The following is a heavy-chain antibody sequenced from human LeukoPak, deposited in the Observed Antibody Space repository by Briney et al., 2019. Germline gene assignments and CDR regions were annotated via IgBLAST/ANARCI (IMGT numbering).Heavy chain of an antibody. D-gene: IGHD6-6*01. V-gene: IGHV1-2*02. J-gene: IGHJ6*03. Sequence: ALVKVSCKASGYTFTGYYIHWVRQAPGQGLEWMGWINPNSGGTNYAQKFQGRVTITRNTSISTAYMELSSLRSEDTAVYYCARGNVFTVDSSSTMRGYYYYYMDVWGKGTTVTVSS. CDR3: ARGNVFTVDSSSTMRGYYYYYMDV. CDR1: GYTFTGYY. CDR2: INPNSGGT.